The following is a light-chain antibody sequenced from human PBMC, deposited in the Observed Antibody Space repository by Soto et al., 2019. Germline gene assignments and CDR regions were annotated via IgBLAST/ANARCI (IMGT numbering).Light chain of an antibody. V-gene: IGKV1-5*03. J-gene: IGKJ1*01. CDR3: QQYNSNYRLWT. CDR1: QSISSW. CDR2: QAS. Sequence: DIQMTQSPSTLSASMGDTVTITCRASQSISSWLAWYQHKPGKAPKLLIYQASILHSGVPSMFSGSGSGTDFTLTITGLQPDDFATYYCQQYNSNYRLWTFGQGTKVEIK.